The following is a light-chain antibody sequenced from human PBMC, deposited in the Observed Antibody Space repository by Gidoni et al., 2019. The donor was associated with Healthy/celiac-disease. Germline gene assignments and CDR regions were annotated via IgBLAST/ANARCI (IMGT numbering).Light chain of an antibody. CDR2: QDN. CDR3: QAWDSSTGV. J-gene: IGLJ3*02. Sequence: SYELTPPPSVSVSPGQTASITCSGDKLGDKYACWYQQKPGQSPVLVIYQDNKRPSGIPERFSGSNSGNTATLTISGTQAMDEADYYCQAWDSSTGVFGGGTKLTVL. CDR1: KLGDKY. V-gene: IGLV3-1*01.